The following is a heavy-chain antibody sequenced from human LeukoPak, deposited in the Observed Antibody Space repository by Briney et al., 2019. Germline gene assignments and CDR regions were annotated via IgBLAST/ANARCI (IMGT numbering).Heavy chain of an antibody. V-gene: IGHV1-2*02. D-gene: IGHD3-3*01. Sequence: GASVKVSCKASGYTFTGQYMHWVRQAPGQGLEWMGWINPKSGGTNYAQKFQGRVTMTRDTSISTAYMELSRLKSDDTAVYYCARGSITIFGVVISLMDVWGKGTTVTVSS. CDR1: GYTFTGQY. CDR3: ARGSITIFGVVISLMDV. J-gene: IGHJ6*03. CDR2: INPKSGGT.